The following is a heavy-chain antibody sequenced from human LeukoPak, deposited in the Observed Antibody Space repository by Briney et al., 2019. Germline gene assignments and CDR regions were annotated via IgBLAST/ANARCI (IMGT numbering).Heavy chain of an antibody. CDR2: IIPIFGTA. CDR3: ARFQDTARFDP. V-gene: IGHV1-69*13. D-gene: IGHD5-18*01. CDR1: GYTFTSYG. Sequence: SVKVSCKASGYTFTSYGISWVRQAPGQGLEWMGGIIPIFGTANYAQKFQGRVTITADESTSTAYMELSSLRSEDTAVYYCARFQDTARFDPWGQGTLVTVSS. J-gene: IGHJ5*02.